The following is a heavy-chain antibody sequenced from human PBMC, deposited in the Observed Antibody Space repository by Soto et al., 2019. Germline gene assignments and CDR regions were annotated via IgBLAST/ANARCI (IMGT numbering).Heavy chain of an antibody. J-gene: IGHJ6*02. CDR3: ASLVWVPSIAPHFSGMDV. D-gene: IGHD6-6*01. V-gene: IGHV4-59*08. Sequence: SETLSLTCTVSGGSISSYYWSWIRQPPGKRLEWIGYIYYSGSTNYNPSLKSRVTISVDTSKNQFSLKLSSVTAADTAVYYCASLVWVPSIAPHFSGMDVWGQGTTVTVSS. CDR2: IYYSGST. CDR1: GGSISSYY.